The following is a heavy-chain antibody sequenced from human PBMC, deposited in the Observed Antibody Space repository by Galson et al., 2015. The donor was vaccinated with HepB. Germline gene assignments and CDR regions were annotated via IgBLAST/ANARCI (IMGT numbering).Heavy chain of an antibody. Sequence: SLRLSCAASGFTFSDYGMHWVRQAPGKGLVWVSRVSRDETTTNYADSVKGRFTVSRDNAKNTLYLHMNSVNAEDTAVYYCARGSNDWYGIDYWGQGILVTISS. CDR1: GFTFSDYG. CDR2: VSRDETTT. V-gene: IGHV3-74*01. D-gene: IGHD3-9*01. CDR3: ARGSNDWYGIDY. J-gene: IGHJ4*02.